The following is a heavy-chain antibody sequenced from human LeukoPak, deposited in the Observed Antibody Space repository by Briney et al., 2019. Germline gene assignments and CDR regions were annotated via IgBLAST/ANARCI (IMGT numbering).Heavy chain of an antibody. J-gene: IGHJ4*02. Sequence: GGSLRLSCAPSGFTVDDYGMSWVRQAPGKGLEWVSGINWNGGSTGYAESVKDRFTISRDNTKNSRYLQMNSLKAEDTALYYCARDALFMVRGEGSKPDYWGQGTLVTVS. V-gene: IGHV3-20*04. CDR2: INWNGGST. D-gene: IGHD3-10*01. CDR1: GFTVDDYG. CDR3: ARDALFMVRGEGSKPDY.